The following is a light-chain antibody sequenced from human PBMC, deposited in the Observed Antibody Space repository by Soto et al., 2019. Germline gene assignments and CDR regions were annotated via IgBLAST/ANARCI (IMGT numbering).Light chain of an antibody. J-gene: IGKJ1*01. CDR2: AAS. CDR3: QQCCSSPRT. Sequence: EIVLTQSPGTLSLSPVERATLSFRSSQSVSSYYLAWYQQKPGQAPRLLIYAASSRATGIPDRFSGGGSGTDFTLTISRLEPEDFAVYYCQQCCSSPRTFGQGTKVDIK. CDR1: QSVSSYY. V-gene: IGKV3-20*01.